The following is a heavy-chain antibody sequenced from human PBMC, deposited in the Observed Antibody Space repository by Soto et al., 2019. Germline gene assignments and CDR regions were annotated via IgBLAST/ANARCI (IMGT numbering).Heavy chain of an antibody. CDR2: ISGGGGGT. CDR3: AKRATGTYFDY. V-gene: IGHV3-23*01. J-gene: IGHJ4*02. CDR1: GFTFNSYA. D-gene: IGHD1-1*01. Sequence: GGSLRLSCAASGFTFNSYAMNWVRQAPGKGLEWVSSISGGGGGTYYADSVKGRLTISRDNSKNTLYLQMNSLRAEDTALYYCAKRATGTYFDYWGQGPLVTVSS.